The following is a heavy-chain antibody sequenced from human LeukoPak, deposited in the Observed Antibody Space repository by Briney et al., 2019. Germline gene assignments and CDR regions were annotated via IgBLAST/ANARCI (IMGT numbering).Heavy chain of an antibody. CDR3: ARHYFDY. V-gene: IGHV3-7*01. Sequence: RGSLRLSCAASGFTFSDYWMSWVRQAPGKGLEWVANIKHDGSERYYVDSVKGRFTISRDNAKNSLSLQMNSLRAEDTAVYYCARHYFDYWGQGTLVTVSS. CDR2: IKHDGSER. J-gene: IGHJ4*02. CDR1: GFTFSDYW.